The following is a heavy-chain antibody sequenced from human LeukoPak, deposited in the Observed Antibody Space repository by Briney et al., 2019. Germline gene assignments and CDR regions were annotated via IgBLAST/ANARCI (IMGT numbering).Heavy chain of an antibody. J-gene: IGHJ4*02. Sequence: PSETLSLTCTVSGGSISNYYWSWIRQPPGKGLEWIGYIYYSGTTNYNPSLKSRVTISVDTSKNQFSLKLNSVTAADTAVYYCASAGRPYYDILTGESPAGYFDYWGQGTLVTVSS. CDR3: ASAGRPYYDILTGESPAGYFDY. CDR2: IYYSGTT. CDR1: GGSISNYY. D-gene: IGHD3-9*01. V-gene: IGHV4-59*01.